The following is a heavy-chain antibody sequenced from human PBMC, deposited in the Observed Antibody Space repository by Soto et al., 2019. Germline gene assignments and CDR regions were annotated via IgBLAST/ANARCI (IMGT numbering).Heavy chain of an antibody. D-gene: IGHD6-13*01. CDR2: IYGGLTT. J-gene: IGHJ6*02. CDR3: ARDRIEAAGTPRFNYYYGMDV. CDR1: GFTVSSTY. V-gene: IGHV3-53*01. Sequence: GGSLRLSCAASGFTVSSTYMTWVRQAPGKGLEWVSVIYGGLTTSYADSVKGRFTISRDNSKNTLFLQMNSLRAEDTAVYYCARDRIEAAGTPRFNYYYGMDVWGQGTTVTVSS.